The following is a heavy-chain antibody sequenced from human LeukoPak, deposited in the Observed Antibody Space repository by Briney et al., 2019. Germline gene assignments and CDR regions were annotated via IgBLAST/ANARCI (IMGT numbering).Heavy chain of an antibody. J-gene: IGHJ4*02. CDR3: ARRGYPGDY. V-gene: IGHV1-8*03. CDR1: GYTFTGYY. CDR2: MNPNSGNT. D-gene: IGHD3-22*01. Sequence: GESLKISCKGSGYTFTGYYMHWVRQAPGQGLEWMGWMNPNSGNTGYAQKFQGRVTITRNTSISTAYMELSSLRSEDTAVYYCARRGYPGDYWGQGTLVTVSS.